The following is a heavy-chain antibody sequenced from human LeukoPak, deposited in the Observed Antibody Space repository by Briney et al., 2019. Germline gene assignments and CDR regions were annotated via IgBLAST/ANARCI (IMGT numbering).Heavy chain of an antibody. CDR1: GVSISSSNW. CDR2: IYHSGST. J-gene: IGHJ4*02. V-gene: IGHV4-4*02. Sequence: SETLSLTCAVSGVSISSSNWWSWVRQPPGKGLEWIGEIYHSGSTNYNPSLKSRVTISVDKSKNQFSLKLSSVTAADTAVYYCARLPQNDYGGLNPLDYWGQGTLVTVSS. CDR3: ARLPQNDYGGLNPLDY. D-gene: IGHD4-23*01.